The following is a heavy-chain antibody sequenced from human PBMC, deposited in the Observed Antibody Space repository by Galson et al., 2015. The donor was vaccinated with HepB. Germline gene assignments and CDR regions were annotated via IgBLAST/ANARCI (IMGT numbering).Heavy chain of an antibody. CDR1: RYTFTGYH. J-gene: IGHJ4*02. V-gene: IGHV1-2*06. CDR3: ASKDSSGWAPFDY. CDR2: INPNSGDT. D-gene: IGHD6-19*01. Sequence: SVKVSCKASRYTFTGYHMHWVRQAPGQGLEWMGRINPNSGDTNYAQKFQGRVTMTRDTSISTAYMELSRLRSDDTAVYYCASKDSSGWAPFDYWGQGTLVTVSS.